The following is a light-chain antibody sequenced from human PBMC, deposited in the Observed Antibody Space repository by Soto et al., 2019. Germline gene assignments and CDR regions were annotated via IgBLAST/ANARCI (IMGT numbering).Light chain of an antibody. CDR3: QQYNDWPWT. J-gene: IGKJ1*01. Sequence: KVMKQSPVTLSVSPGERATLSCRASQTVSSNLAWYQQKPGQAPRLLMYRASTRATSVPARFSGSGSGTEFILTISRLQSEDLAIYYCQQYNDWPWTFGQGTKVDIK. V-gene: IGKV3-15*01. CDR1: QTVSSN. CDR2: RAS.